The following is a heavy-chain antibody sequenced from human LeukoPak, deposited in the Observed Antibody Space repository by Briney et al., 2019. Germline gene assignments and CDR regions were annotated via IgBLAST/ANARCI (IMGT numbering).Heavy chain of an antibody. J-gene: IGHJ6*03. CDR3: ASESYYYYMDV. CDR2: IGNGGDST. V-gene: IGHV3-11*06. Sequence: AGGSLRLSCVASGFSFSDYYITWIRQAPGKGLEWVSHIGNGGDSTDFADSVKGRFTISRDNAKNSLYLQMNSLRAEDTAVYYCASESYYYYMDVWGKGTTVTVSS. D-gene: IGHD3-3*01. CDR1: GFSFSDYY.